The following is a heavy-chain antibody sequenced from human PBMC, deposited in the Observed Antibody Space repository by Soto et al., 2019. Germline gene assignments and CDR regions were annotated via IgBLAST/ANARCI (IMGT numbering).Heavy chain of an antibody. J-gene: IGHJ5*02. Sequence: SETLSLTCTVSGGSVGNFYWNWIRQSAGKGLEWIGRIYSSGSTNYNPSLRSRVTMSVDTSKNQFSLKLNSVTAADTAVYYCARSSHKESWFDPWGQGTLVTASS. V-gene: IGHV4-4*07. D-gene: IGHD6-13*01. CDR2: IYSSGST. CDR1: GGSVGNFY. CDR3: ARSSHKESWFDP.